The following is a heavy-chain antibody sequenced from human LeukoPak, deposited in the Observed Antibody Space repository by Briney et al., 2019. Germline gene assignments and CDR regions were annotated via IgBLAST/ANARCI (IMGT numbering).Heavy chain of an antibody. J-gene: IGHJ4*02. V-gene: IGHV4-34*01. CDR2: INHSGST. CDR1: GGSFSGYY. Sequence: KASETLSLTCAVYGGSFSGYYWSWIRQPPGKGLGWIGEINHSGSTNYNPSLKSRVTISVDTSKNQFSLKLSSVTAADTAVYYCARSGSGSSHYYFDYWGQGTLVTVSS. D-gene: IGHD3-22*01. CDR3: ARSGSGSSHYYFDY.